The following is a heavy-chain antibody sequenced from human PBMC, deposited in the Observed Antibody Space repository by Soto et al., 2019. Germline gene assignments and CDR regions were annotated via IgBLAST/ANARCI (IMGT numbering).Heavy chain of an antibody. Sequence: SETLSLTCTVSGGSISSSSYYWGWIRQPPGKGLEWIGSIYYSGSTYYNPSLKSRVTISVDTSKNQFSLKLSSVTAADTAVYYCARQHSYDSSGYYSGLNGDYWGQGTLVTVSS. CDR2: IYYSGST. J-gene: IGHJ4*02. D-gene: IGHD3-22*01. CDR1: GGSISSSSYY. CDR3: ARQHSYDSSGYYSGLNGDY. V-gene: IGHV4-39*01.